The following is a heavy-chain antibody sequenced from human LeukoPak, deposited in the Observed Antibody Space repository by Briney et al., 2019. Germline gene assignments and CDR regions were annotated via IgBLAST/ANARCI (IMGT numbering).Heavy chain of an antibody. CDR1: GGAFSSYT. CDR3: ARAEVYYYGMDV. V-gene: IGHV1-69*02. J-gene: IGHJ6*02. CDR2: IIPILGIA. Sequence: SVKVSCKASGGAFSSYTISWVRQAPGQGLEWMGRIIPILGIANYAQKFQGRVTITADKSTSTAYMELSSLRSEDTAVYYCARAEVYYYGMDVWGQGTTVTVSS.